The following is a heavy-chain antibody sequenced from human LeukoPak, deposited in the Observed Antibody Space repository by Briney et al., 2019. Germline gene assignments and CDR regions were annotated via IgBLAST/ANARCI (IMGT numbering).Heavy chain of an antibody. Sequence: GGSLRLSCAASGFTFSTYAMSWVRQIPGKGLEWVSAISGSDDGTYYADSVKGRFTISRDNSRNTLYLQMNTLRAEDTAVYYCARRAGAYSHPYDYWGQGTLVTVSS. CDR2: ISGSDDGT. CDR3: ARRAGAYSHPYDY. CDR1: GFTFSTYA. J-gene: IGHJ4*02. D-gene: IGHD4/OR15-4a*01. V-gene: IGHV3-23*01.